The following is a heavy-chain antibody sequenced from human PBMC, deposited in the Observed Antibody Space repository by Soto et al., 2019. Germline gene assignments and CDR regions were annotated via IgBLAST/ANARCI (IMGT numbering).Heavy chain of an antibody. Sequence: SEALSVICTVSGGSISSGDYYWRWIRQAPGKGLEWIGYIDHSGSTYYNPSLKSRVTISVDTSKNQFSLKLSSLTAADTAVYYCARVGPGYCSSTSCYTSYYYGMDVWGHGPTVPVS. CDR1: GGSISSGDYY. J-gene: IGHJ6*02. CDR2: IDHSGST. D-gene: IGHD2-2*02. CDR3: ARVGPGYCSSTSCYTSYYYGMDV. V-gene: IGHV4-30-4*01.